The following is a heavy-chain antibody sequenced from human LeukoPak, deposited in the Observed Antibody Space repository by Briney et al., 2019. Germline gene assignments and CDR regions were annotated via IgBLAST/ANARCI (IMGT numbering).Heavy chain of an antibody. J-gene: IGHJ4*02. Sequence: SETLSLTCTVPGGSISSSNYYWSWIRQPAGKGLEWIGRIYTSGSTNYNLSLKSRVTISVDTSKNQFSLKLSSVTAADTAVYYCARGLWFGDENPPYFDYWGQGTLVTVSS. CDR3: ARGLWFGDENPPYFDY. V-gene: IGHV4-61*02. D-gene: IGHD3-10*01. CDR1: GGSISSSNYY. CDR2: IYTSGST.